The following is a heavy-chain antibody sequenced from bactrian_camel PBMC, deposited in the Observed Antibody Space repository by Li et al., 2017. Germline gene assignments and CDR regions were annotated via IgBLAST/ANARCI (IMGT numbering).Heavy chain of an antibody. CDR2: ISSEGII. J-gene: IGHJ4*01. V-gene: IGHV3S55*01. CDR3: AAEPDRSRCAYDDYVDEYTN. CDR1: GGFAFGDTD. D-gene: IGHD4*01. Sequence: HVQLVESGGGSVQAGGSLTLSCTASGGFAFGDTDMAWYRQAPGKECEVVSSISSEGIIYYADSVKGRFTISHDNAKNTLYLQMNSLKPEDTGMYYCAAEPDRSRCAYDDYVDEYTNWGQGTQVTVS.